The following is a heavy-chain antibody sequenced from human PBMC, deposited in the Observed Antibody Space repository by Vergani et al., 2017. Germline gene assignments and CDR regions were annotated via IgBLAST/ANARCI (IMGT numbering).Heavy chain of an antibody. Sequence: QITLKESGPTLVKPTQTLTLTCTFSGFSLNTRGVSVAWIRQPPGKALDWLALFYWNDDQHYSPSLNNRVTITKDTSKNQVVLTMTNMDYVDTGTYYCVYRKTEGGTTGCFYPFYYYYYMDVWGKGTTVTVSS. J-gene: IGHJ6*03. CDR2: FYWNDDQ. D-gene: IGHD1-7*01. CDR1: GFSLNTRGVS. V-gene: IGHV2-5*04. CDR3: VYRKTEGGTTGCFYPFYYYYYMDV.